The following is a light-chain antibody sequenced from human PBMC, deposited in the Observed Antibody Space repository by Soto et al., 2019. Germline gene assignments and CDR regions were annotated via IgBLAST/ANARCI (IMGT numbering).Light chain of an antibody. V-gene: IGKV1-6*02. CDR2: AAS. J-gene: IGKJ1*01. CDR3: LQDHDYPWT. Sequence: IQMTQSPSSLSVSVTDRVTITCRASQDIGNDLGWYQQRPGEAPELLLYAASTLRSVVPSRFSGSGSGTPFTLTSNNLQPEDSANYFCLQDHDYPWTFGHGTKVEV. CDR1: QDIGND.